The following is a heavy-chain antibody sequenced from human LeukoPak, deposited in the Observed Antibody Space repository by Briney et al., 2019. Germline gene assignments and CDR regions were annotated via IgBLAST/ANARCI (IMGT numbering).Heavy chain of an antibody. CDR2: INHSGST. CDR3: ARGLIKNWNPRNWFDP. V-gene: IGHV4-34*01. J-gene: IGHJ5*02. Sequence: PSETLSLTCAVYGGSFSGYYWSWIRQPPGKGLEWIGEINHSGSTNYNPSLKSRVTISVDTSKNQFSLKLSSVTAADTAVYYCARGLIKNWNPRNWFDPWGQGTLVTVSS. D-gene: IGHD1-1*01. CDR1: GGSFSGYY.